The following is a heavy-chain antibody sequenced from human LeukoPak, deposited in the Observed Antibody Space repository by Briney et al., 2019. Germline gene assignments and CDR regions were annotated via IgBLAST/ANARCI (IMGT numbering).Heavy chain of an antibody. CDR1: GGSISSYY. Sequence: SESLSLTCTVPGGSISSYYWSWIRPPAGKGLGWIGRIYTSGSTNYNPSLKSRVTISVDKSKNQFSLKLSSVTAADTAVYYCARVPYYDFWSGYLFDPWGQGTLVTVSS. V-gene: IGHV4-4*07. CDR3: ARVPYYDFWSGYLFDP. CDR2: IYTSGST. D-gene: IGHD3-3*01. J-gene: IGHJ5*02.